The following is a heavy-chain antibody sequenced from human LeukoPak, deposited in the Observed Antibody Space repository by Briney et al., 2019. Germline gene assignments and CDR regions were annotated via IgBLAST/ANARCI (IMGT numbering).Heavy chain of an antibody. J-gene: IGHJ5*02. CDR3: ARADPNASGYFYRFNWFDP. Sequence: SETLSLTCTVSGGSMSSYYWNWVRHPPGKGLERIGNIYSSGSTDYNPSLKSRVTISLDTSTFQFSLRLNSVTAADTAVYYCARADPNASGYFYRFNWFDPWGQGTLVTVSS. CDR2: IYSSGST. D-gene: IGHD3-10*01. V-gene: IGHV4-59*01. CDR1: GGSMSSYY.